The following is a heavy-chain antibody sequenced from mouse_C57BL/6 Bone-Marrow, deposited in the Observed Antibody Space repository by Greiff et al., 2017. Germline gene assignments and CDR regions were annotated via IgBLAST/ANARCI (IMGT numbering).Heavy chain of an antibody. CDR2: IDPENGDT. CDR3: TTPYDYDDPRGFAY. J-gene: IGHJ3*01. V-gene: IGHV14-4*01. D-gene: IGHD2-4*01. CDR1: GFNIKDDY. Sequence: VQLQQSGAELVRPGASVKLSCTASGFNIKDDYMHWVKQRPEQGLEWIGWIDPENGDTEYASKFQGKATIPADTSSNTAYLQLSSLTSEDTAVYYCTTPYDYDDPRGFAYWGQGTLVTVSA.